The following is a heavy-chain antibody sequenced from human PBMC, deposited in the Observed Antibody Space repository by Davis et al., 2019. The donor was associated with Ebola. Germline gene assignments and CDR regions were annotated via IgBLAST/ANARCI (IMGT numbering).Heavy chain of an antibody. J-gene: IGHJ4*02. V-gene: IGHV4-39*01. CDR1: GGAFTGTITAYY. CDR3: ARHGHNQDHDY. Sequence: PSETLSLTCTFSGGAFTGTITAYYSYWVRQPLEKGLEWIGSISYTGNLHYNSSLKSRVTISMDTSRIQFSLKLTSVTAADTAVYYCARHGHNQDHDYWGQGVLVIVSS. CDR2: ISYTGNL. D-gene: IGHD5-24*01.